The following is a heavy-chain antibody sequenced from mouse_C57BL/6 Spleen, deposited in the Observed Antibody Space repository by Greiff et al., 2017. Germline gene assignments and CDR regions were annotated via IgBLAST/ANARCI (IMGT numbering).Heavy chain of an antibody. D-gene: IGHD2-4*01. CDR1: GYAFSSYW. CDR2: IYPGDGDP. J-gene: IGHJ2*01. Sequence: QVQLKESGAELVKPGASVKISCKASGYAFSSYWMNWVKQRPGKGLEWIGQIYPGDGDPNYNGKFKGKATLTADKSSSTAYMQLSSLTSEDSAVYFCARGDYDYDGGDYWGQGTTLTVSS. V-gene: IGHV1-80*01. CDR3: ARGDYDYDGGDY.